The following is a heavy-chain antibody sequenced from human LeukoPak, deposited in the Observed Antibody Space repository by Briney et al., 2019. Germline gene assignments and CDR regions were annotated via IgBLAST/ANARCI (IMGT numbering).Heavy chain of an antibody. CDR3: ARVGLGSGFDY. Sequence: GGSLRLSCAASGFTFSDYYMSWIRQAPGKGLGWVSYISSSGSTIYYADSVKGRFTISRDNSKNTLYLQMGSLRAEDLAVYYCARVGLGSGFDYWGQGTLVTVSS. CDR2: ISSSGSTI. CDR1: GFTFSDYY. V-gene: IGHV3-11*04. D-gene: IGHD1-26*01. J-gene: IGHJ4*02.